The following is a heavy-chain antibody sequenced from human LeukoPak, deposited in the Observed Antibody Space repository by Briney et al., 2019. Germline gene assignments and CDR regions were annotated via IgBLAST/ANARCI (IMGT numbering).Heavy chain of an antibody. CDR2: INSDGGST. D-gene: IGHD2-15*01. J-gene: IGHJ4*02. Sequence: GGSLRLSCTASGFTFSSYWMHWVRQAPGKGLVWVSRINSDGGSTSYADSVKGRFTISRDNAKNTLYLQMNSLRADDTGVYYCAKGYSFGDNWGQGTLVTVSS. CDR1: GFTFSSYW. CDR3: AKGYSFGDN. V-gene: IGHV3-74*01.